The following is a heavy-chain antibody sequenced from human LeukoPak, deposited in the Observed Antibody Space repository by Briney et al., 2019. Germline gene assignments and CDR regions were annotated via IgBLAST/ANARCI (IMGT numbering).Heavy chain of an antibody. V-gene: IGHV3-30*18. CDR2: ISYDGSNK. CDR1: GFTFSSYG. CDR3: AKTSH. J-gene: IGHJ4*02. Sequence: GGSLRLSCAASGFTFSSYGMHWVRQVPGKGLEWVAVISYDGSNKYYADSVKGRFTISRDNSKNTLYLQMNSLRAEDTAVYYCAKTSHWGQGTLVTVSS.